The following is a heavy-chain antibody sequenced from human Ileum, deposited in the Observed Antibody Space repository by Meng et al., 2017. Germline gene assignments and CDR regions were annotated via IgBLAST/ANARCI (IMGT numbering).Heavy chain of an antibody. J-gene: IGHJ3*02. CDR3: ARVSQGSNTSNRKYSSNYHDAFDI. V-gene: IGHV3-7*01. CDR1: GFTFSSYW. D-gene: IGHD6-13*01. CDR2: IKQDGSEK. Sequence: GESLKISCAASGFTFSSYWMSWVRQAPGKGLEWVANIKQDGSEKYYVDSVKGRFTISRDNAKNSLYLQMNSLRAEDTAVYYCARVSQGSNTSNRKYSSNYHDAFDIWGQGTMVTVSS.